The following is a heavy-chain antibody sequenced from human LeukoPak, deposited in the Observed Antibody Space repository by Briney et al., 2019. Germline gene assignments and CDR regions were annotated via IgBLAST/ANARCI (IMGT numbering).Heavy chain of an antibody. V-gene: IGHV1-2*02. CDR1: GYTFTGYY. D-gene: IGHD5-18*01. J-gene: IGHJ4*02. CDR2: INPNSGGT. CDR3: TKDPEGGSYGYNYFDY. Sequence: GASVTVSCKASGYTFTGYYMHWVRQAPGQGLEWMGWINPNSGGTNYAQKFQGRVTMTRDTSISTAYMELSRLTSDDTAVYYCTKDPEGGSYGYNYFDYWGQGTLVTVSS.